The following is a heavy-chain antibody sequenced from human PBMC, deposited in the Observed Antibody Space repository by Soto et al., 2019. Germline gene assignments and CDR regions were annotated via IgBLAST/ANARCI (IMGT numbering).Heavy chain of an antibody. D-gene: IGHD3-22*01. Sequence: GEALNLSRAGSGYTVTSYCICCVRRMPGKGLEWMGRIDPSDSYTNYSPSFQGHVTISADKSISTAYLQWSSLKASDTAMYYCASEDSSGYSNYWGQGTLVTVSS. CDR1: GYTVTSYC. CDR3: ASEDSSGYSNY. V-gene: IGHV5-10-1*01. CDR2: IDPSDSYT. J-gene: IGHJ4*02.